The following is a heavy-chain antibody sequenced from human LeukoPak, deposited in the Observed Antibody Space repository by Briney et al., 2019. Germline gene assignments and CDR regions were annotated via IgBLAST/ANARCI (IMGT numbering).Heavy chain of an antibody. Sequence: GGSLRLSCAASGFTFSSYSMNWVRQAPGKGLEWVSYISSSSSTIYYADSVKGRFTISRDNAKNSLYLQMNSLRAEDMAVYYCATDIVVVPAAIDAFDIWGQGTMVTVSS. CDR2: ISSSSSTI. CDR1: GFTFSSYS. J-gene: IGHJ3*02. CDR3: ATDIVVVPAAIDAFDI. D-gene: IGHD2-2*01. V-gene: IGHV3-48*01.